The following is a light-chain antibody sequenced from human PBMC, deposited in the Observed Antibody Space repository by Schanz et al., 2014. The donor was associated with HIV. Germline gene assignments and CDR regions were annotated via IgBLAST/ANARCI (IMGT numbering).Light chain of an antibody. CDR1: SSDVGNYNL. CDR3: CSYTGSSSVI. CDR2: EDT. Sequence: QSVLTQPASVSGSPGQSITISCTDTSSDVGNYNLVSWYQQYPGKAPRFMIYEDTKRPPGVSNRFSGSKSGNTASLIISGLQAEDEAYYYCCSYTGSSSVIFGGGTKVTVL. V-gene: IGLV2-14*02. J-gene: IGLJ2*01.